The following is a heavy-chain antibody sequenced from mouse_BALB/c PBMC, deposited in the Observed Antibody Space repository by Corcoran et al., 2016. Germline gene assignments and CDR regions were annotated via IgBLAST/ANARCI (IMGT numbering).Heavy chain of an antibody. J-gene: IGHJ4*01. CDR2: INTYTGEP. CDR1: GYTFTNYG. CDR3: ARFGGNYPYAMDY. D-gene: IGHD2-1*01. V-gene: IGHV9-3-1*01. Sequence: QIQLVQSGPELKKPGETVKISCKASGYTFTNYGMNWVKQAPGKGLKWMGWINTYTGEPTYADDFKGRFAFSLETSASTAYLQINNLKNEDTATYFCARFGGNYPYAMDYWGQGTSVTVSS.